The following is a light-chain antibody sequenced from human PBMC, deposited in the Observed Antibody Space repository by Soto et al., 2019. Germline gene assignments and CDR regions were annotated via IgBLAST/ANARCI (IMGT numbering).Light chain of an antibody. CDR2: GNN. J-gene: IGLJ3*02. CDR1: SSNIGAGYD. V-gene: IGLV1-40*01. CDR3: QSFDSSLSGWV. Sequence: QLVLTQPPSVSGAPGQRVTISCTGASSNIGAGYDVHWYQQTPGTAPKLLMYGNNIRPSGVPDRFSASKSGTSASLAITGLQAEDEAVYYCQSFDSSLSGWVFGGGTKLTVL.